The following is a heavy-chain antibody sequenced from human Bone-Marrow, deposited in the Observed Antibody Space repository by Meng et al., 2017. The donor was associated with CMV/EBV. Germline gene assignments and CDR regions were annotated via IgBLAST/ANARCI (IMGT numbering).Heavy chain of an antibody. CDR1: GFTFSGYG. CDR2: IWYDGSNK. D-gene: IGHD2-2*01. J-gene: IGHJ4*02. CDR3: ARGFYCSSTSCYRYFDY. V-gene: IGHV3-33*01. Sequence: GESLKISCVASGFTFSGYGFHWVRQAPGKGLEWVAVIWYDGSNKYYADSVKGRFIISRDNSKNTVYLQMNSLRAEDTAVYYCARGFYCSSTSCYRYFDYWGQGTLVTVSS.